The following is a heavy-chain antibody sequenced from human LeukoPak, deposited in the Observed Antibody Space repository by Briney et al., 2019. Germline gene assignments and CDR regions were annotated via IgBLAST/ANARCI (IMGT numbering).Heavy chain of an antibody. CDR3: ARPPSSGGYYYYYGMDV. CDR1: GYTFTSYG. CDR2: IGAYNGNT. V-gene: IGHV1-18*01. D-gene: IGHD6-25*01. Sequence: ASVKVSCKASGYTFTSYGISWVRQAPGQGLEWMGWIGAYNGNTNYAQKLQGRVTMTTDTSTSTAYMELRSLRSDDTAVYYCARPPSSGGYYYYYGMDVWGQGTMVTVSS. J-gene: IGHJ6*02.